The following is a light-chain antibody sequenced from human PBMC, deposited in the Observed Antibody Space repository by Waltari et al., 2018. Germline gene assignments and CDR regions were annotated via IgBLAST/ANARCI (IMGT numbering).Light chain of an antibody. V-gene: IGLV1-40*01. CDR2: GNN. CDR1: SSNIGAGYD. CDR3: QSYDSSLSGVI. Sequence: QSVLTQPPSVSGAPGQRITISCTGTSSNIGAGYDVHWYLQLPGTAPKLLILGNNNRPSGVPDRVSASKSDTSASLAITGLQAEDEADYYCQSYDSSLSGVIFGGGTKLTVL. J-gene: IGLJ2*01.